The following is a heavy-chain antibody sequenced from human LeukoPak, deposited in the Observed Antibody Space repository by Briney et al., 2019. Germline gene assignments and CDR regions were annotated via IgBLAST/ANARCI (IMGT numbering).Heavy chain of an antibody. D-gene: IGHD6-19*01. CDR3: ASDHRVAGY. V-gene: IGHV3-7*01. CDR2: IKRDGSET. Sequence: GGSLRLSCAASGFTFSSDWMSWVRQAPGKGLEWVANIKRDGSETYYVDSVKGRFTISRDNAKNSLYLQMNSLRVEDTAVYYCASDHRVAGYWGQGTLVTVSS. J-gene: IGHJ4*02. CDR1: GFTFSSDW.